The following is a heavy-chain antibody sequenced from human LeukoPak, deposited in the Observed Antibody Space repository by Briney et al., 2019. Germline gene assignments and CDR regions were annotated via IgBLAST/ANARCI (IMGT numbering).Heavy chain of an antibody. CDR1: GFTFSSYG. CDR3: AKLDYYDSSGYPHLFDY. J-gene: IGHJ4*02. D-gene: IGHD3-22*01. V-gene: IGHV3-30*02. Sequence: PGRSLRLSCATSGFTFSSYGMHWVRQAPGKGLEWVAFIRNDGSNKYYADSVKGRFTISRDNSKNTLYLQMNSLRAEDTAVYYCAKLDYYDSSGYPHLFDYWGQGTLVTVSS. CDR2: IRNDGSNK.